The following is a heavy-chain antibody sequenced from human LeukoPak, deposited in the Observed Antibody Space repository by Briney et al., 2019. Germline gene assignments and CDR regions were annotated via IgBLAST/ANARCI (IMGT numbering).Heavy chain of an antibody. CDR1: GYTLTELS. D-gene: IGHD2-2*01. J-gene: IGHJ4*02. CDR3: ASGGRDVVVPASGY. V-gene: IGHV1-24*01. CDR2: FDPEDGET. Sequence: ASVKVSCKVSGYTLTELSMHWVRQAPGKGLEWMGGFDPEDGETIYAQKFQGRVTMTEDTSTDTAYMELNSLRSDDTAVYYCASGGRDVVVPASGYWGQGTLVTVSS.